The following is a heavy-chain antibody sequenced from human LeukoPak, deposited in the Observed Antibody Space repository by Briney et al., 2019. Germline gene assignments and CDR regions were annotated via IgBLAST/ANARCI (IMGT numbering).Heavy chain of an antibody. CDR1: GASITTHY. Sequence: PSETLSLTCTVSGASITTHYWSWIRQSPAEGMELVGYADYTGSTNYNPSLTSRVTISLDTSNNQFSLKLDPVTAAATAVYYCAGGYSSDWYFNCWGQGTQVTVSS. D-gene: IGHD6-19*01. V-gene: IGHV4-59*11. CDR3: AGGYSSDWYFNC. CDR2: ADYTGST. J-gene: IGHJ4*02.